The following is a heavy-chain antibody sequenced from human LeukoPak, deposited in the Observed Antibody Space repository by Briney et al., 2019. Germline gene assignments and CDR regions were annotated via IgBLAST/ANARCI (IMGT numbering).Heavy chain of an antibody. CDR1: GGSISSYY. J-gene: IGHJ6*03. CDR3: AREHIVVAGTSPYYYYYYMDV. D-gene: IGHD2-21*01. V-gene: IGHV4-4*07. Sequence: PSETLSLTCTVSGGSISSYYWSWLRQPAGKGLEWIGRIYTSGSTNYNPSLKSRVTISVDTSKNQFSLKLSSVTAADTAVYYCAREHIVVAGTSPYYYYYYMDVWGKGTTVTISS. CDR2: IYTSGST.